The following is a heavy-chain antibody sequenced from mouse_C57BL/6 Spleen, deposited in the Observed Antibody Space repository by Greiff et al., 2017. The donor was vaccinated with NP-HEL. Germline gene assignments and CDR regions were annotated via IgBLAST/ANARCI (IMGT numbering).Heavy chain of an antibody. CDR3: ARDGDGYDGYYAMDY. CDR1: GYAFSSSW. D-gene: IGHD2-2*01. J-gene: IGHJ4*01. Sequence: VQLQQSGPELVKPGASVKISCKASGYAFSSSWMNWVKQRPGKGLEWIGRIYPGDGDTNYNGKFKGKATLTADKSSSTAYMQLSSLTSEDSAVYFCARDGDGYDGYYAMDYWGQGTSVTVSS. CDR2: IYPGDGDT. V-gene: IGHV1-82*01.